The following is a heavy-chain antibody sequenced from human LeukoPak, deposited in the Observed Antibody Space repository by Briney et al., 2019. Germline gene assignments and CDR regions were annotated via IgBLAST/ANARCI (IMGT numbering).Heavy chain of an antibody. V-gene: IGHV4-59*01. CDR3: ARGDDFFDY. J-gene: IGHJ4*02. CDR1: GVSINRFH. D-gene: IGHD2-21*02. Sequence: SETLSLTCSVSGVSINRFHWSWIRQSPGKGLDWIGYVYYSGSTNRNPSLKSRVTLSVDTSKNQFSLRLNSVIAADTAVYYCARGDDFFDYWGQGILVTVSP. CDR2: VYYSGST.